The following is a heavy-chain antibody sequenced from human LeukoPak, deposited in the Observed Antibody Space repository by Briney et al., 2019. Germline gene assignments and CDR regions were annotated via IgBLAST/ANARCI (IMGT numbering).Heavy chain of an antibody. CDR1: GGSISSYY. Sequence: SETLSLTCTVSGGSISSYYWGWIRQPPGKGLEWIGSIYYSGSTYYNPSLKSRVTISVDTSKNQFSLKLSSVTAADTAVYYCARAYIVASYYYYGMDVWGQGTTVTVSS. V-gene: IGHV4-39*07. CDR2: IYYSGST. CDR3: ARAYIVASYYYYGMDV. J-gene: IGHJ6*02. D-gene: IGHD5-12*01.